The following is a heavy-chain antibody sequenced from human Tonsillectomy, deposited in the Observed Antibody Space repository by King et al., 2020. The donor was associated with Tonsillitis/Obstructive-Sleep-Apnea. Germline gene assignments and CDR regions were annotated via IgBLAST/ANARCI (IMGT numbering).Heavy chain of an antibody. CDR2: INHSGST. CDR1: GWSFSGYY. D-gene: IGHD2-15*01. V-gene: IGHV4-34*01. J-gene: IGHJ6*03. CDR3: GLVGDYYYYYMDV. Sequence: VQLQQWGAGLLKPSETLSLPGTVYGWSFSGYYWSWIRQPPGKGLEWIGVINHSGSTNYNPSLKSRVTISVDTSKNQFSLKLSSVTAADTAVYDCGLVGDYYYYYMDVWGKGTTVTVSS.